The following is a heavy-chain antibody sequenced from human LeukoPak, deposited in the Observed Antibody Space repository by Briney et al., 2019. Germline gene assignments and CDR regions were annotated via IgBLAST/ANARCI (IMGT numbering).Heavy chain of an antibody. D-gene: IGHD5-12*01. CDR1: GGSISSSGYY. CDR3: ARQDIDYYYYYYMDV. J-gene: IGHJ6*03. Sequence: SETLSLTCTVSGGSISSSGYYWGWIRQPPGKGLEWIGSIYHSGSTYYNPSLKSRVTISVDTSKNQFSLKLSSVTAADTAVYYCARQDIDYYYYYYMDVWGKGTTVTVSS. CDR2: IYHSGST. V-gene: IGHV4-39*07.